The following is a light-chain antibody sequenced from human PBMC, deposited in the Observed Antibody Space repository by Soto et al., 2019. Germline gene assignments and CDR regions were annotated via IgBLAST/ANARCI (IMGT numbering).Light chain of an antibody. V-gene: IGKV3D-15*01. CDR1: QSVNIY. Sequence: EIVMTQSPATLSVSPGERATLSCRASQSVNIYLAWYQQKPGQAPRLLIFGASSRATGIPARFSGSGSGTEFNLTISSLQSEDFAVYFCQQHLDFLVTFGGGTKVDIK. CDR3: QQHLDFLVT. J-gene: IGKJ4*01. CDR2: GAS.